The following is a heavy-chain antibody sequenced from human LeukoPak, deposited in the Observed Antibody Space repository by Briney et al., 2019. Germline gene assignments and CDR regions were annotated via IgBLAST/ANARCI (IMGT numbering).Heavy chain of an antibody. J-gene: IGHJ6*02. D-gene: IGHD3-10*01. V-gene: IGHV4-4*07. CDR1: GGSISYYY. Sequence: SETLSLTCTVSGGSISYYYWSWIRQPAGKGLEWIGRIYTSGSTNYNPSLKSRVTMSVDTSKNLFFLKLSSVTAADTAVYYCARRVCLWTNDLYYYGTDVWGQGTTVTVSS. CDR2: IYTSGST. CDR3: ARRVCLWTNDLYYYGTDV.